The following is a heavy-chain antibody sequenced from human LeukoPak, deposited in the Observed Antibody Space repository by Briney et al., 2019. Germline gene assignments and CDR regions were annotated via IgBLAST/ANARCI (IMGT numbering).Heavy chain of an antibody. CDR2: ISYDGSIK. CDR3: AKAGAVKGSRTYYFDY. CDR1: GFTFSSYG. D-gene: IGHD6-13*01. Sequence: PGRSLRLSCAASGFTFSSYGMHWVRQAPGKGLEWVAVISYDGSIKYYADSVKGRFTISRDNSKNTLYLQMNSLRAEDTAVYYCAKAGAVKGSRTYYFDYWGQGTLVTVSS. V-gene: IGHV3-30*18. J-gene: IGHJ4*02.